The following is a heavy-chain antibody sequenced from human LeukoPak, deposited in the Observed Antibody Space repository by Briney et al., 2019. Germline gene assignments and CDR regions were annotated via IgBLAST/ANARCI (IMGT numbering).Heavy chain of an antibody. J-gene: IGHJ4*02. CDR3: AREILRT. CDR2: IKRDGSEK. CDR1: GFTFSNYW. V-gene: IGHV3-7*01. Sequence: GGSLRLSCAASGFTFSNYWMTWVRQAPEKGLEWVASIKRDGSEKYYVDSVKGRFTISRDNAKNSLYLQMNSLRAEDTAVYYCAREILRTGGQGTLVTVSS.